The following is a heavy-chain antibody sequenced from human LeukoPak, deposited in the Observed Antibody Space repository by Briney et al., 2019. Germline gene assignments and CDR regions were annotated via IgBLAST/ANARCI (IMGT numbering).Heavy chain of an antibody. V-gene: IGHV4-38-2*02. CDR3: ARRSNYYDSSGLLDY. D-gene: IGHD3-22*01. Sequence: SETLSLTCTVSGYSISSGYYWGWIRQPPGKGLEWIGSIYHSGSTNYNPSLKSRVTISVDTSKNQSSLKLSSVTAADTAVYYCARRSNYYDSSGLLDYWGQGTLVTVSS. J-gene: IGHJ4*02. CDR2: IYHSGST. CDR1: GYSISSGYY.